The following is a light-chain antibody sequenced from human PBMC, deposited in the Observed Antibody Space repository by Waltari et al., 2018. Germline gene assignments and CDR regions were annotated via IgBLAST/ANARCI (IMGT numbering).Light chain of an antibody. V-gene: IGLV4-69*01. J-gene: IGLJ3*02. CDR1: SGHSSNI. Sequence: QIVLTQSPSASASLGASVKLTCTLSSGHSSNIIAWLQQRPERGPRYLMKVNSDGSHSKGDDIPERFSGSSSGAERYLTISSLQSEDEADYYCETGGHGTWVFGGGTKLTVL. CDR2: VNSDGSH. CDR3: ETGGHGTWV.